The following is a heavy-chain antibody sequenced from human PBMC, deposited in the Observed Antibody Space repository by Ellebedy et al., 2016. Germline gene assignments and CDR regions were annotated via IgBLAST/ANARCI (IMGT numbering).Heavy chain of an antibody. CDR2: IVFTGRAA. Sequence: GESLKISXAASGFTFNVAAMTWVRQAPGKGLEWVATIVFTGRAAYYSDSAKGRFIISRDNVKNLVFLQMNSLRVEDTAVYYCTRDGSEWSRDVWGQGTLVTVSS. CDR3: TRDGSEWSRDV. CDR1: GFTFNVAA. J-gene: IGHJ4*02. D-gene: IGHD3-3*01. V-gene: IGHV3-21*06.